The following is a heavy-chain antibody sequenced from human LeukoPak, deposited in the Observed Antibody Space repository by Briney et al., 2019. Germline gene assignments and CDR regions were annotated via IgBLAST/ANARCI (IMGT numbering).Heavy chain of an antibody. CDR2: IYYSGST. J-gene: IGHJ5*02. CDR3: ARHGLRYCSSTSCYPLNWFDP. V-gene: IGHV4-39*01. D-gene: IGHD2-2*01. CDR1: GGSISSSSYY. Sequence: PSETLSLTCTASGGSISSSSYYWGWIRQPPGKGLEWIGSIYYSGSTYYNPSLKSRVTISVDTSKNQFSLKLSSVTAADTAVYYCARHGLRYCSSTSCYPLNWFDPWGQGTLVTVSS.